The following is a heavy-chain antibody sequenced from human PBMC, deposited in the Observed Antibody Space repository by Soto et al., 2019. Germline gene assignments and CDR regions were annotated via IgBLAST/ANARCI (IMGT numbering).Heavy chain of an antibody. Sequence: VSGVSLTSGNWWTWVRQSPQRGLEYIGEIFHDGTANYYPSFERRVAMSVDTSRNQFSLKLTSVTAADTAVYFCARLVYDTRLNYMYFDFWGPGTLVTVSS. J-gene: IGHJ4*02. CDR3: ARLVYDTRLNYMYFDF. D-gene: IGHD3-10*01. CDR1: GVSLTSGNW. CDR2: IFHDGTA. V-gene: IGHV4-4*01.